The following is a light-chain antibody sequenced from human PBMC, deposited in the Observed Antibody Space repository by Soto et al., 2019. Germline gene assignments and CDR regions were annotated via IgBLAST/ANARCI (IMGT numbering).Light chain of an antibody. CDR2: GAS. CDR3: KQYGSSIT. CDR1: QILLHSDGKTF. V-gene: IGKV3-20*01. J-gene: IGKJ5*01. Sequence: IVLTQTPLSLSVTPVHPASISFKSSQILLHSDGKTFLYWYQQKPGQAPRLLIYGASSRATGIPDRFSGSGSGIDFTLTISRLEPEDFAVYYCKQYGSSITFGQGTRLEIK.